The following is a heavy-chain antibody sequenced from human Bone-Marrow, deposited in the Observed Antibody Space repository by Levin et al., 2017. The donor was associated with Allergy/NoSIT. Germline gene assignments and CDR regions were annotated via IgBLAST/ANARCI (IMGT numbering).Heavy chain of an antibody. Sequence: GGSLRLSCAASGFTFSSYAMHWVRQAPGKGLEYVSAISSNGGSTYYANSVKGRFTISRDNSKNTLYLQMGSLRAEDMAVYYCARGKNCSGGSCYFDYWGQGTLVTVSS. CDR1: GFTFSSYA. V-gene: IGHV3-64*01. D-gene: IGHD2-15*01. CDR3: ARGKNCSGGSCYFDY. J-gene: IGHJ4*02. CDR2: ISSNGGST.